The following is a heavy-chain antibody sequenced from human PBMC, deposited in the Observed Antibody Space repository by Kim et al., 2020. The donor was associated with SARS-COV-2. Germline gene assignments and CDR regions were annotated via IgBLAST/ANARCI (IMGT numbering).Heavy chain of an antibody. CDR3: ARGAPPWLERQSYFDY. J-gene: IGHJ4*02. D-gene: IGHD1-1*01. CDR2: ISYDGSNK. CDR1: GFTFSSYA. Sequence: GGSLRLSCAASGFTFSSYAMHWVRQAPGKGLEWVAVISYDGSNKYYADSVKGRFTISRDNSKNTLYLQMNSLRAEDTAVYYCARGAPPWLERQSYFDYWGQGTLVTVSS. V-gene: IGHV3-30-3*01.